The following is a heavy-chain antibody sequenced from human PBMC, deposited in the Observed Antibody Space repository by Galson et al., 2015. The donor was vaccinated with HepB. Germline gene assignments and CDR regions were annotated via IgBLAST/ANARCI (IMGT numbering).Heavy chain of an antibody. Sequence: SLRLSCAASGFTFSSYAMSWVRQAPGKGLEWVSALSDSGGSTYYADSVKGRFTISRDKSKNTLYLQMNILRADDTAVYYCAKARGYSSSWGDYFDYWGLGTLVTVSS. V-gene: IGHV3-23*01. D-gene: IGHD6-13*01. CDR2: LSDSGGST. CDR3: AKARGYSSSWGDYFDY. J-gene: IGHJ4*02. CDR1: GFTFSSYA.